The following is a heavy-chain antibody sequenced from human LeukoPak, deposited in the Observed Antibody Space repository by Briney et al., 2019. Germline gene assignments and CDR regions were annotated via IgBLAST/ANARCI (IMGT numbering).Heavy chain of an antibody. CDR2: ISSDGSST. CDR1: GFTFSSYW. CDR3: ARRQYSSGWYYFDY. J-gene: IGHJ4*02. D-gene: IGHD6-19*01. V-gene: IGHV3-74*01. Sequence: GGSLRLSCAASGFTFSSYWMHWVRQAPGKGLVWVSRISSDGSSTSYADSVKGRFTISRDNAKNTLYLQMNSLRAEDTAVYYCARRQYSSGWYYFDYWGQGTLVTVSS.